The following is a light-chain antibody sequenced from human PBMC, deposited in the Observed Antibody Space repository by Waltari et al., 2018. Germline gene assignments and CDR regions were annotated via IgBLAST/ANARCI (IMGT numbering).Light chain of an antibody. CDR1: QSVSSN. J-gene: IGKJ2*01. Sequence: EIVMTQSPATLSVSPGERATLSCRASQSVSSNLAWYQQQPGQAPRLLISVATTRATGIPARFSGSGSGTEFTLTISSLQSEDFAIYYCQQYNNWPPQDAFGQGTKLEIK. CDR3: QQYNNWPPQDA. CDR2: VAT. V-gene: IGKV3-15*01.